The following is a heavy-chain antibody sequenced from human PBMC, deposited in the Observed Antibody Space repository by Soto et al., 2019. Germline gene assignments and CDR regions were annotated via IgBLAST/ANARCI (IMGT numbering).Heavy chain of an antibody. CDR2: MYNTGST. D-gene: IGHD2-21*02. J-gene: IGHJ6*02. CDR1: GGSISSYY. Sequence: SETLSLTCTVPGGSISSYYWSWIRQPPGKGLEWIGYMYNTGSTIYNPSLKSRVTISVDTSKNQFSLKLNSVTAADTAVYYCARDLWGYCGADCYPLDVWGXGTTVTVS. V-gene: IGHV4-59*01. CDR3: ARDLWGYCGADCYPLDV.